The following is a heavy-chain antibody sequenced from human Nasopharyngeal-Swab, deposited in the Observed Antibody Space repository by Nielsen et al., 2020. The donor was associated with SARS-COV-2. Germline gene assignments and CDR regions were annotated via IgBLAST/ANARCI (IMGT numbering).Heavy chain of an antibody. J-gene: IGHJ2*01. CDR1: GFTFSSYD. CDR3: ARTGAGTPYWYFDL. D-gene: IGHD6-19*01. CDR2: IGTAGDT. Sequence: GGSLRLSCAASGFTFSSYDMHWVRQATGKGLEWVSAIGTAGDTYYPGSAKGRFTISRENAKNSLYLQMNSLRAGDTAVYYCARTGAGTPYWYFDLWGRGTLVTVSS. V-gene: IGHV3-13*01.